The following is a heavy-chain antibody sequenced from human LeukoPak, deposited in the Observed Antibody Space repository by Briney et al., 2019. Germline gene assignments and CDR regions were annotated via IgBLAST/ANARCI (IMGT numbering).Heavy chain of an antibody. J-gene: IGHJ4*02. CDR2: ISYDGSKE. V-gene: IGHV3-30*18. D-gene: IGHD6-13*01. CDR1: GFPFSIFG. CDR3: AKEQASAAVYPAFDY. Sequence: GGSLRLSCAASGFPFSIFGMHWVRQAPGKGRVWLAAISYDGSKEYYADSVKGRFTISRDSSKNTLYLQMNSLRAEDTAVYYCAKEQASAAVYPAFDYWGQGILVTVSS.